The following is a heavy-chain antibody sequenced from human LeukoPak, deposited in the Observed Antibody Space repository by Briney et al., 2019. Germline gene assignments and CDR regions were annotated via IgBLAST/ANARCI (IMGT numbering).Heavy chain of an antibody. CDR2: ISGSGVGT. D-gene: IGHD3-9*01. CDR1: GFTFASCA. J-gene: IGHJ4*02. Sequence: GGSLRLSCAASGFTFASCAMSWVRQAPGMGLEWVSAISGSGVGTNYADSVKGRFTISRDNSKNTLYLQMNGLRAEDTAVYYCAKNGRDDHDKYFFDFWGQETLVSVSS. CDR3: AKNGRDDHDKYFFDF. V-gene: IGHV3-23*01.